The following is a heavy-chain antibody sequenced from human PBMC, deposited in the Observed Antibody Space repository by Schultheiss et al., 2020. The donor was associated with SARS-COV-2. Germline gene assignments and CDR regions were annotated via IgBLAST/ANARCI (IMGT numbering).Heavy chain of an antibody. Sequence: SETLSLTCAVYGGSFSDYYWSWIRQPPGKGLEWIGEINHSGSINYNPSLKSRVTMSVDTSKNQFSLKLSSVTAADTAVYYCARGVKGYCSGGSCRALYYYYYMDVWGKGTTVTVSS. J-gene: IGHJ6*03. D-gene: IGHD2-15*01. CDR3: ARGVKGYCSGGSCRALYYYYYMDV. CDR1: GGSFSDYY. V-gene: IGHV4-34*01. CDR2: INHSGSI.